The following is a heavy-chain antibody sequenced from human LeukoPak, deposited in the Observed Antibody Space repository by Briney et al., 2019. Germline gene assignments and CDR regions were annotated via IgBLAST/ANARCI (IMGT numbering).Heavy chain of an antibody. D-gene: IGHD3-22*01. V-gene: IGHV4-39*01. CDR2: IYYTGTT. CDR3: ARLLYYYDDSGECDF. Sequence: SETLSLTCTVSGGATSSNSFLGGWIRQPPGKGLEWMGTIYYTGTTYYNPSLKNRVTISIDTPKNQFSLNLRSVTVADTAIYYCARLLYYYDDSGECDFWGQGSLVTVSS. CDR1: GGATSSNSFL. J-gene: IGHJ4*02.